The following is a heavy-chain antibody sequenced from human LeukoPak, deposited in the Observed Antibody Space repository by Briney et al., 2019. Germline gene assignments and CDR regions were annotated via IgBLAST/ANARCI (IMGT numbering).Heavy chain of an antibody. J-gene: IGHJ3*02. CDR2: TRSRTDNT. Sequence: GGSLRLSCAASGFTFSSFAMSWVRQAPGKGLEWVSDTRSRTDNTFYADSVKGRFTISRDNSNNMLFLQMNSLRAEDTAVYYCARDKRDGYKDAFDIWGQGTVVTVSS. CDR1: GFTFSSFA. CDR3: ARDKRDGYKDAFDI. D-gene: IGHD5-24*01. V-gene: IGHV3-23*01.